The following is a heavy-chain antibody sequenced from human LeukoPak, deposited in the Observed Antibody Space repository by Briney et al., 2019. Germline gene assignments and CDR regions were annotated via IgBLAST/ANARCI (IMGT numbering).Heavy chain of an antibody. Sequence: GGSLRLSCAASGFTFDDYAMHWVRQAPGKGLEWVSAISGSGGSTYYADSVKGRFTISRDNSKNTLYLQMNSLRAEDTAVYYCANGGSYCSGGSCYPFPDWFDPWGQGTLVTVSS. CDR2: ISGSGGST. CDR3: ANGGSYCSGGSCYPFPDWFDP. J-gene: IGHJ5*02. CDR1: GFTFDDYA. V-gene: IGHV3-23*01. D-gene: IGHD2-15*01.